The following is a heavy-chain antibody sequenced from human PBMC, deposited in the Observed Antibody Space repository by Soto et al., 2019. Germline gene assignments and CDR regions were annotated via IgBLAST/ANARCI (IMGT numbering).Heavy chain of an antibody. D-gene: IGHD6-13*01. CDR1: RFTFSSYA. CDR2: ISHDGSEK. V-gene: IGHV3-30-3*01. CDR3: ARAAAYFYHYYYAMDV. J-gene: IGHJ6*02. Sequence: GGSLRLSCAASRFTFSSYAMDWVRQAPGKGLEWVAVISHDGSEKYYGDSVKGRFTISRDNPKNTVYLQMNSLRPEDTAVYYCARAAAYFYHYYYAMDVWGQGTAVTVSS.